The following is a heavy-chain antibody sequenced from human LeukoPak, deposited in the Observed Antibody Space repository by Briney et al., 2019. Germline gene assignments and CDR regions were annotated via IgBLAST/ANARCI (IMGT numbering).Heavy chain of an antibody. CDR2: IGRTGDDT. CDR3: AKEAGYSYGFDY. V-gene: IGHV3-23*01. CDR1: GFTFSTYA. J-gene: IGHJ4*02. D-gene: IGHD5-18*01. Sequence: GGSLRLSCAASGFTFSTYAMRWVRQAPGKGLEWVSSIGRTGDDTYYADSVKGRCTISRDKSKNTVYLQMNSLRAEDTAVYYCAKEAGYSYGFDYWGQGTLVTVSS.